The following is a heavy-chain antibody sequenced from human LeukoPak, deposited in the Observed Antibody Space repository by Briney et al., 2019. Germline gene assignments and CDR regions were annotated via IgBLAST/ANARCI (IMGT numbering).Heavy chain of an antibody. CDR3: ARGYTYSWDHYFDY. D-gene: IGHD5-18*01. J-gene: IGHJ4*02. CDR2: ISGGDDI. V-gene: IGHV3-66*01. Sequence: PGGSLRLSCAASGFTVNSNFMSWVRQAAGKGLECVSLISGGDDIYYADSVKGRFTISRDNTKNSLFLQMNSLRAEDTAVYYCARGYTYSWDHYFDYWGQGTLVTVSS. CDR1: GFTVNSNF.